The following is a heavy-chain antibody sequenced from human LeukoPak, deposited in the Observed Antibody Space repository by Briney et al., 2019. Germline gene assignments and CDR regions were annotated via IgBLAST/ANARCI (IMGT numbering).Heavy chain of an antibody. J-gene: IGHJ6*02. Sequence: GGSLRLSCVGSGFTFSNYWMTWVRQAPGKGLEWVANIKQDGSEKYYGDSVKGRFTISRDNAKNSLYLQMNSLRVEDTAVYYCARSPLYGMDVWGQGTTVTVAS. V-gene: IGHV3-7*01. CDR2: IKQDGSEK. CDR1: GFTFSNYW. CDR3: ARSPLYGMDV.